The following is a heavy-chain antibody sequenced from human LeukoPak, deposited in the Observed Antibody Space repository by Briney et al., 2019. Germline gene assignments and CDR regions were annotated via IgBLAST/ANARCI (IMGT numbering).Heavy chain of an antibody. CDR1: GGSISSGSYY. Sequence: PSETLSLTCTVSGGSISSGSYYWSWIRQPAGKGLEWIGRIYTSGSTSYNPSLKSRVTISIDTSKNHFSLRLNSVTAADTAVYYCTRGVWSTGLNYWGQGALATVSS. CDR3: TRGVWSTGLNY. J-gene: IGHJ4*02. D-gene: IGHD3-9*01. V-gene: IGHV4-61*02. CDR2: IYTSGST.